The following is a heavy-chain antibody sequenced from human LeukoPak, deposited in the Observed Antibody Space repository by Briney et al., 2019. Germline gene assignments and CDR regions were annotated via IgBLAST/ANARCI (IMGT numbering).Heavy chain of an antibody. Sequence: PGGSLRLSCAASGLTFSSYSMNWVRQAPGKGLEWVSYISSSSSTIYYADSVKGRFTISRDNAKNSLYLQMNSLRAEDTAVYYCVLRYFDWLGLGAFDIWGQGTMVTVSS. V-gene: IGHV3-48*01. CDR2: ISSSSSTI. CDR1: GLTFSSYS. D-gene: IGHD3-9*01. CDR3: VLRYFDWLGLGAFDI. J-gene: IGHJ3*02.